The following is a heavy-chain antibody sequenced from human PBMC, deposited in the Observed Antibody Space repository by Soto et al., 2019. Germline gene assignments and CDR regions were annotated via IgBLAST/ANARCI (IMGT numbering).Heavy chain of an antibody. CDR2: INSDGGGT. V-gene: IGHV3-74*01. Sequence: EVQLVESGGGLVQPGESLRLSCAASGFTFSTYWMHWVRQVPGKGLVWVSRINSDGGGTNYADSVKGRFTISRDNAKNTLYLQMDSLRAEDTAVYYCAEGAYEFDYWGQGTLVTVSS. J-gene: IGHJ4*02. CDR1: GFTFSTYW. CDR3: AEGAYEFDY. D-gene: IGHD3-22*01.